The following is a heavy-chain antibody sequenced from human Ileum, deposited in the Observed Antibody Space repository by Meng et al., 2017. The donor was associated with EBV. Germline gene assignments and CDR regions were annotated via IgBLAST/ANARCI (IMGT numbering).Heavy chain of an antibody. D-gene: IGHD3-22*01. V-gene: IGHV4-4*02. J-gene: IGHJ4*02. Sequence: QVPLQESGPGLVKPSGTLSLTCAVSGGSISSSNGWSWVRQAPGKGLEWIGEIHHTESTNYNPSLKSRVTISVDKSKNQFSLKLSSVTAADTAVYYCARESYSDSSGYYSLDYWGQGSLVTVSS. CDR2: IHHTEST. CDR1: GGSISSSNG. CDR3: ARESYSDSSGYYSLDY.